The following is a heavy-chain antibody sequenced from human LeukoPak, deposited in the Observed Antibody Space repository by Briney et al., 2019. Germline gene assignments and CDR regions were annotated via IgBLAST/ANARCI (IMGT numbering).Heavy chain of an antibody. CDR3: ARDRKRFLEWLLSGNYFDY. CDR2: ISSSSYI. D-gene: IGHD3-3*01. V-gene: IGHV3-21*01. Sequence: GGSLRLSCAASGFTFSSYSMNWVRQAPGKGLGWVSSISSSSYIYYADSVKGRFTISRDNAKNSLYLQMNSLRAEDTAVYYCARDRKRFLEWLLSGNYFDYWGQGTLVTVSS. J-gene: IGHJ4*02. CDR1: GFTFSSYS.